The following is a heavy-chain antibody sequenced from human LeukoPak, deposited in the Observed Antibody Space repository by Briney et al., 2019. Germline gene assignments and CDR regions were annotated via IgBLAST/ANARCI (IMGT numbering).Heavy chain of an antibody. CDR2: IYYSGSI. CDR1: GGSISSSSYY. J-gene: IGHJ3*02. V-gene: IGHV4-39*01. CDR3: ARPEPDHDAFDI. Sequence: SETLSLTCTVSGGSISSSSYYWGWIRQPPGTGLEWIGSIYYSGSIYYNPSLKSRVTISVDTSKNQFSLKLSSVTAADTAVYYCARPEPDHDAFDIWGQGTMVTVSS.